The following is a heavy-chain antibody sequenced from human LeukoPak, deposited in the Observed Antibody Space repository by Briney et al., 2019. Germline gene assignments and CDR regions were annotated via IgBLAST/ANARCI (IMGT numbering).Heavy chain of an antibody. V-gene: IGHV1-69*13. Sequence: SVKVSCKASGYTFTGYYMHWVRQAPGQGLEWMGGIIPLFGTANYAQKFQGRVTITADESTSTAYMELSSLRSEDTAVYYCARDSSEFRSLIPHWGQGTLVTVSS. CDR2: IIPLFGTA. CDR3: ARDSSEFRSLIPH. J-gene: IGHJ1*01. CDR1: GYTFTGYY. D-gene: IGHD2-21*01.